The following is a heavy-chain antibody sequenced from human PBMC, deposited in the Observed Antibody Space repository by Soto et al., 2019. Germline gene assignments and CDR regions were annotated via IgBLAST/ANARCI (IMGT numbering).Heavy chain of an antibody. Sequence: QLQLQESGSGLVKPSQTLSLTCAVSGGSISSGGYSWSWIRQPPGKGLEWIGYIYHSGSTYYNPSLKSRVTISVDRSKNQFSLKLSSVPAADTAVYYCARRILYGGNSWAGLFDYWGQGTLVTVSS. CDR1: GGSISSGGYS. V-gene: IGHV4-30-2*01. J-gene: IGHJ4*02. D-gene: IGHD2-21*02. CDR2: IYHSGST. CDR3: ARRILYGGNSWAGLFDY.